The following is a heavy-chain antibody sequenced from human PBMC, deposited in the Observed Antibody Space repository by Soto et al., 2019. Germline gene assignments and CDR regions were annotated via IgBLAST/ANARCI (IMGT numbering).Heavy chain of an antibody. D-gene: IGHD3-22*01. Sequence: GGSLRLSCASSGFTFGASALQLVRQASGKGLEWLGRIGSRGETYATTYAASVKGRFTISRDDSKNTLYLQMNSLKTEDTAVYYCTTYYYDSSGFLKKVYWGQGTLVTVSS. J-gene: IGHJ4*02. CDR2: IGSRGETYAT. V-gene: IGHV3-73*01. CDR3: TTYYYDSSGFLKKVY. CDR1: GFTFGASA.